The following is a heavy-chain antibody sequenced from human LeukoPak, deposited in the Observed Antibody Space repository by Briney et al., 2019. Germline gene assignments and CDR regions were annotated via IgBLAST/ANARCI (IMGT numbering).Heavy chain of an antibody. CDR2: IRYDGSNK. D-gene: IGHD5-18*01. V-gene: IGHV3-30*02. CDR1: GFTFSSYG. Sequence: PGGSLRLSCAASGFTFSSYGMHWVRQAPGKGLEWVAFIRYDGSNKYYADSVKGRFTISRDNSKNTLYLQMNSLRAEDTAVYYCAKESSAYSLSGYSYGYFDYWGQGTLVTVSS. CDR3: AKESSAYSLSGYSYGYFDY. J-gene: IGHJ4*02.